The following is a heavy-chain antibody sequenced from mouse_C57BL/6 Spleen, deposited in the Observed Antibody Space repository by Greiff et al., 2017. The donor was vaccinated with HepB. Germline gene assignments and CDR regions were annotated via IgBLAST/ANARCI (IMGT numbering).Heavy chain of an antibody. V-gene: IGHV14-4*01. J-gene: IGHJ2*01. CDR2: IDPENGDT. CDR3: TTSNWFDD. D-gene: IGHD4-1*02. Sequence: EVQLQQSGAELVRPGASVKLSCTASGFNIKDDYMHWVKQRPEQGLEWIGWIDPENGDTEYASKFQGKATITADTSSNTAYLQLSSLTSEDTAVYYCTTSNWFDDWGQGTTLTVSS. CDR1: GFNIKDDY.